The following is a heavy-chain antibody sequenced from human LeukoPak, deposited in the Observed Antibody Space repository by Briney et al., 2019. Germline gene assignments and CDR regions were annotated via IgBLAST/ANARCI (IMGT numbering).Heavy chain of an antibody. CDR2: IYYSGST. D-gene: IGHD3-10*01. J-gene: IGHJ5*02. CDR3: ARDRLLGGVRGGYYMVNWFDP. V-gene: IGHV4-59*12. Sequence: SETLSLTCAVYGGSFSGYYWSWIRQPPGKGLEWIGYIYYSGSTYYNPSLKSRVTISVDTSKNQFSLKLCSVTAADTAVYYCARDRLLGGVRGGYYMVNWFDPWGQGTLVTVSS. CDR1: GGSFSGYY.